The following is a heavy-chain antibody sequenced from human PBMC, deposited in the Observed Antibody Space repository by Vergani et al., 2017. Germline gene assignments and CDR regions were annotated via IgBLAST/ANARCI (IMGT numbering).Heavy chain of an antibody. Sequence: EVQLVQSGAEVKKPGESLKISCKGSGYSFTSYWIGWVRQMPGKGLEWMGIIYPGDSDTRYSPSFQGLVTISADKSISTACLQCSSLKASDTAMYYCERRYCSSASCYGSTRWFDPWGQGTLVTVSS. J-gene: IGHJ5*02. V-gene: IGHV5-51*03. CDR3: ERRYCSSASCYGSTRWFDP. CDR1: GYSFTSYW. CDR2: IYPGDSDT. D-gene: IGHD2-2*01.